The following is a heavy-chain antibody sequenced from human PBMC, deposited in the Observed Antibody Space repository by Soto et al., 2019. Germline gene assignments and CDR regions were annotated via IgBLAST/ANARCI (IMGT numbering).Heavy chain of an antibody. J-gene: IGHJ3*02. D-gene: IGHD3-10*01. CDR1: GCAFSSYA. V-gene: IGHV1-69*13. CDR3: ASPERITMVRGVIIDAFDI. CDR2: IIPIFGTA. Sequence: SVKGSRKGSGCAFSSYAISRVRQAPGQRVEWMGGIIPIFGTANYAQKFQGRVTITADESTSTAYMELSSLRSEDTAVYYCASPERITMVRGVIIDAFDIWGQGTMVTVSS.